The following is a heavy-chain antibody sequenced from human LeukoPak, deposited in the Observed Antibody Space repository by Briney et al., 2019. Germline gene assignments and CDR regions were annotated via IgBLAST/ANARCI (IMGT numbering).Heavy chain of an antibody. CDR2: IYYSGST. V-gene: IGHV4-39*07. J-gene: IGHJ4*02. Sequence: SETLSLTCTVSGGSISSSSYYWGWIRQPPGKGLEWIGSIYYSGSTYYNPSLKSRVTISVDTSKNQFSLKLSSVTAADTAVYYCARGRKDGDPFDYWGQGTLVTVSS. D-gene: IGHD4-17*01. CDR3: ARGRKDGDPFDY. CDR1: GGSISSSSYY.